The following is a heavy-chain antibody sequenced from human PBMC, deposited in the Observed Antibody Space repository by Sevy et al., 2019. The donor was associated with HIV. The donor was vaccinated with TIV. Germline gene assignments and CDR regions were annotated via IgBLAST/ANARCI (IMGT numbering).Heavy chain of an antibody. J-gene: IGHJ4*02. D-gene: IGHD4-17*01. Sequence: GGSLRLSCAASGFTFNNAWMSWVRQAPGKELEWVGRIKSKTDGGTTDYAAPVKGRFTISRDDSKNKLYLRMNSLKTEGTAMYYCTTAPSGIHDYGDYGSSNFDYWGQGTLVTVSS. CDR2: IKSKTDGGTT. CDR3: TTAPSGIHDYGDYGSSNFDY. V-gene: IGHV3-15*01. CDR1: GFTFNNAW.